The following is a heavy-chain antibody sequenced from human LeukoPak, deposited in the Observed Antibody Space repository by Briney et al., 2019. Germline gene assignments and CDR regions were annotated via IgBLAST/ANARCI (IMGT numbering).Heavy chain of an antibody. V-gene: IGHV4-4*02. CDR3: ARGLYGSDSY. Sequence: SETLSLTCAVSGGSISSDNWWIWVRQPPGKGLEWIGEIYHSGRANYNPSLKSRVNMSVDKSKNQFSLSLNSVTAADTAVYHCARGLYGSDSYWGQGNLVTVSS. CDR2: IYHSGRA. CDR1: GGSISSDNW. D-gene: IGHD6-19*01. J-gene: IGHJ4*02.